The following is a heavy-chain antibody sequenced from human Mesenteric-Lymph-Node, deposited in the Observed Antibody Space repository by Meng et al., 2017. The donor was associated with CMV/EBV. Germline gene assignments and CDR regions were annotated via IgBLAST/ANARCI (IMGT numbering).Heavy chain of an antibody. Sequence: VQLQTWDAATLKASATRSLSSAVSGGSISGSNWWTWVRPPPGQGLEWIGDIYHSGSTNYNPSLKSRMTISVDKSKIQFSLNLSSVTAADTSVYYCARGGTGEMDYWGQGTLVTVSS. CDR1: GGSISGSNW. V-gene: IGHV4-4*02. CDR2: IYHSGST. CDR3: ARGGTGEMDY. J-gene: IGHJ4*02.